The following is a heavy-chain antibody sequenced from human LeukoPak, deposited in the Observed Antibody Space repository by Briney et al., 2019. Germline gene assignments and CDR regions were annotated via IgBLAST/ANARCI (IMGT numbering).Heavy chain of an antibody. J-gene: IGHJ3*02. V-gene: IGHV3-66*01. CDR2: IYSGGST. CDR1: GFTFSSNY. D-gene: IGHD1-26*01. Sequence: GGSLRLSCAASGFTFSSNYMSWVRQAPGKGLEWVSVIYSGGSTYYADSVKGRFTISRDNSKNTLYLQMNSLRAEDTAVYYCARDLTVGATIDAFDIWGQGTMVTVSS. CDR3: ARDLTVGATIDAFDI.